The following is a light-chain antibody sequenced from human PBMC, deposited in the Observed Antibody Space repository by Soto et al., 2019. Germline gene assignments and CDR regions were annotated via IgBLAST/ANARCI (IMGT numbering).Light chain of an antibody. J-gene: IGLJ2*01. CDR1: SSDVGGYNY. V-gene: IGLV2-14*01. Sequence: QSALTQPASVSGSPGQSITISCTGTSSDVGGYNYVSWYQQHPGKAPKLMIYEVSNRPSGVSNRFSGSKSGNTASLTISGLQAEDEADYYCSSYTSTTTAVVFGGGTKLHVL. CDR3: SSYTSTTTAVV. CDR2: EVS.